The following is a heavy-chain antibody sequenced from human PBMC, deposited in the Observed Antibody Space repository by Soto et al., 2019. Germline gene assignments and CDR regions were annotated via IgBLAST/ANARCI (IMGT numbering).Heavy chain of an antibody. V-gene: IGHV3-66*01. CDR3: AAYSHKGY. D-gene: IGHD3-16*01. CDR2: IYSGGST. Sequence: EEQLVESGGDLVQPGGSLRLSCAASGFTVSNNYMSWVRQAPGTGLEWVSLIYSGGSTYYADSVKGRFTISRDSSKNTLYLQMNSLRAEDTAMYYCAAYSHKGYWGQGTLVTVSS. CDR1: GFTVSNNY. J-gene: IGHJ4*02.